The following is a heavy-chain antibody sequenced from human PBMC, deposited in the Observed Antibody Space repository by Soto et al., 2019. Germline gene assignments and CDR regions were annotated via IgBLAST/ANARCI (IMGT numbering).Heavy chain of an antibody. CDR1: GFTLSSYA. CDR3: AKDRREATAMVDY. J-gene: IGHJ4*02. V-gene: IGHV3-23*01. D-gene: IGHD5-18*01. Sequence: LRLSCAASGFTLSSYAMSWVRQAPGKGLEWVSAISGSGGSTYYADSVKGRFTISRDNSKNTLYLQMNSLRAEDTAVYYCAKDRREATAMVDYWGQGTLVTVSS. CDR2: ISGSGGST.